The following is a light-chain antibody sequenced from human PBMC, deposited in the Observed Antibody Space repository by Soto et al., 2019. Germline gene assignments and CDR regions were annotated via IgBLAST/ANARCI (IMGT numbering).Light chain of an antibody. J-gene: IGKJ2*01. CDR3: QQYESTPPT. V-gene: IGKV4-1*01. Sequence: DIVMTQSPDSLAVSLGERATINCKSSQSVLYNSNNKNYLAWYQQRPGQPPKLLIYWASTRESGVPDRFSGSGSGTDFTLPSTSLQAEDVAVYYCQQYESTPPTFGQGTKLEIK. CDR1: QSVLYNSNNKNY. CDR2: WAS.